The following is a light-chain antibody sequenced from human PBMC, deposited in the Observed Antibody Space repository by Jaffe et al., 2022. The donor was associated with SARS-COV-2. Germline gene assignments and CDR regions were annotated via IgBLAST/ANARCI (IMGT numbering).Light chain of an antibody. J-gene: IGKJ3*01. V-gene: IGKV4-1*01. CDR2: WAS. CDR3: QQYYSTPLA. CDR1: QSVLSSSNNKNY. Sequence: DIVMTQSPDSLAVSLGERATINCKSSQSVLSSSNNKNYLAWYQQRPGQPPKLLIYWASSRESGVPARFSGSGSGTDFSLTISSLQAEDVAVYYCQQYYSTPLAFGPGTKVDIK.